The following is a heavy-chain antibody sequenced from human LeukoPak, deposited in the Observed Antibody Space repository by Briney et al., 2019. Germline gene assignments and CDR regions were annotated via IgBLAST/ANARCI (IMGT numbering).Heavy chain of an antibody. Sequence: GGSLRLSCAASGFTFSSYAMSWVRQAPGKGLEWVSAISGSGGSTYYADSVKGRFTISRDNSKNTLYLQMNSLRAEDTAVYYCAKGSSGYGGYAALAGYWGQGTLVTVSS. CDR1: GFTFSSYA. CDR3: AKGSSGYGGYAALAGY. V-gene: IGHV3-23*01. D-gene: IGHD5-12*01. J-gene: IGHJ4*02. CDR2: ISGSGGST.